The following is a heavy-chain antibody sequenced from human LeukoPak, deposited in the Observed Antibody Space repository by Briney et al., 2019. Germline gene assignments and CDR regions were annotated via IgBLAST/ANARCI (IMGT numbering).Heavy chain of an antibody. J-gene: IGHJ4*02. CDR1: GITFSSYA. D-gene: IGHD6-13*01. CDR2: VSGSGGST. CDR3: AKEIAAAGTGVDY. V-gene: IGHV3-23*01. Sequence: GGSLRLSCAVSGITFSSYAMSWVRQAPGKGLEWVSAVSGSGGSTSYADSVKGRFTVSRDNSKNTLYLQMNSLRAEDTAVYYCAKEIAAAGTGVDYWGQGTLVTISS.